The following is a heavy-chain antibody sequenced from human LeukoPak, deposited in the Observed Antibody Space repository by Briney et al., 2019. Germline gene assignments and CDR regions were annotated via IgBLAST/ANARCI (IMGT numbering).Heavy chain of an antibody. V-gene: IGHV3-48*01. CDR2: ISSSSSTI. J-gene: IGHJ4*02. D-gene: IGHD3-10*01. CDR3: ARDNSKDYYGSGSYDY. CDR1: GFTFSSYS. Sequence: PGGSLRLSCAASGFTFSSYSMNWVHQAPGKGLEWVSYISSSSSTIYYADSVKGRFTISRDNAKNSLYLQMNSLRAEDTAVYYCARDNSKDYYGSGSYDYWGQGTLVTVSS.